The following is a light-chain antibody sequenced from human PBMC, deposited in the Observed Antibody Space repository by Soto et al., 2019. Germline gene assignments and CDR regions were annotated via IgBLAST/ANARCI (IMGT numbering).Light chain of an antibody. CDR1: QSISSW. CDR2: QAS. J-gene: IGKJ1*01. CDR3: QQYNSYSLT. Sequence: DIQMTQSPSVLSASIGDRVTITCRASQSISSWLAWYQQKPGKAPRLLIYQASSLETEVPSRFSGSGSGTEFTLTISSLQPEDFATYYCQQYNSYSLTFGQGTKVDIK. V-gene: IGKV1-5*03.